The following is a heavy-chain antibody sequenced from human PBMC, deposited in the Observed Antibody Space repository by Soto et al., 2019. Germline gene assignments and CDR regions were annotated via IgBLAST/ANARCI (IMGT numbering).Heavy chain of an antibody. CDR2: ISVHNGYT. D-gene: IGHD1-1*01. J-gene: IGHJ4*02. Sequence: QVQLAQSGAEVKKPGAPVTVSCKASGYTFSSYGISWVRQAPGQGLEWVGWISVHNGYTKYATELQGRVTMTTDTSTSTAYMELRSLRSDDSAVYFCARLEHNFGPHDYWGQGTLVTVTS. CDR1: GYTFSSYG. CDR3: ARLEHNFGPHDY. V-gene: IGHV1-18*01.